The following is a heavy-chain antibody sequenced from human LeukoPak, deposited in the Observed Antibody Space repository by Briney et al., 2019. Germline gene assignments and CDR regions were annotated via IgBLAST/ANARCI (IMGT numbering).Heavy chain of an antibody. J-gene: IGHJ4*02. CDR2: INPNSGGT. V-gene: IGHV1-2*02. CDR1: GYTFTGYY. D-gene: IGHD3-22*01. Sequence: ASVKVSCKASGYTFTGYYMHWVRQAPGQGLEWMGWINPNSGGTNYAQKFQGRVTMTRDTSISTVYMELSSLRSEDTAVYYCARDLNTYYYDSSAPVYWGQGTLVTVSS. CDR3: ARDLNTYYYDSSAPVY.